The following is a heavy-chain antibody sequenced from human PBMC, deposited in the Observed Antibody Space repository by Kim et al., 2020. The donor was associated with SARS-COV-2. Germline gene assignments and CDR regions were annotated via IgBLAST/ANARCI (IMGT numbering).Heavy chain of an antibody. V-gene: IGHV4-34*01. J-gene: IGHJ4*02. D-gene: IGHD3-3*01. CDR1: GGSFSGYY. CDR2: INHSGST. Sequence: SETLSLTCAVYGGSFSGYYWSWIRQPPGKGLEWIGEINHSGSTNYNPSLKSRVTISVDTSKNQFSLKLSSVTAADTAVYYCARALRITIFGVVIESPSYFDYWGQGTLVTVSS. CDR3: ARALRITIFGVVIESPSYFDY.